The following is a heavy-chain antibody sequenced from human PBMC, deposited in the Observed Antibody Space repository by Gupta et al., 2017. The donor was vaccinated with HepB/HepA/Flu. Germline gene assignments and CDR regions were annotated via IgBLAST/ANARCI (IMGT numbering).Heavy chain of an antibody. CDR3: ARVSGWYAPVDQ. D-gene: IGHD6-19*01. J-gene: IGHJ5*02. CDR1: GFTFSSFD. CDR2: IANTGTTK. Sequence: EVQMVESGGGLVQPGGSLRLSCEASGFTFSSFDMNWVRQSPGKGLEWVSKIANTGTTKNYADAVKGRFTISRDNAKNSLYLQMNSLRAEDTAVYYCARVSGWYAPVDQWGQGALATISS. V-gene: IGHV3-48*03.